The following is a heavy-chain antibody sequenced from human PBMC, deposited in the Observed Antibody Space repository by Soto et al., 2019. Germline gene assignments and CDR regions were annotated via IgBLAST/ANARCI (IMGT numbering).Heavy chain of an antibody. CDR1: GGTLSSDA. V-gene: IGHV1-69*13. CDR2: IIPIFGTA. CDR3: ASVLPAFDI. J-gene: IGHJ3*02. Sequence: SVKVSCKASGGTLSSDAISWGRQAPGQGLEWMGGIIPIFGTANYAQKFQGRVTITADESTSTAYMQLSSLRSEGTAVYYCASVLPAFDIWGQGTMVTVSS.